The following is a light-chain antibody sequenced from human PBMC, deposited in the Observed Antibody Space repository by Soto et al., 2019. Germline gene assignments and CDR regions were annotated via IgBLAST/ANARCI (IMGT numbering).Light chain of an antibody. CDR2: EVS. V-gene: IGLV2-14*01. J-gene: IGLJ1*01. CDR1: SSDVGGYNY. Sequence: QSVLNQPASVSGSPGQSITISCTGTSSDVGGYNYVSWYQQHPGKAPKLMIYEVSYRPSGVSDRFSGSKSGNTASLTISGLQAEDEADYYCCSYTRSITYVFGTGTKVTVL. CDR3: CSYTRSITYV.